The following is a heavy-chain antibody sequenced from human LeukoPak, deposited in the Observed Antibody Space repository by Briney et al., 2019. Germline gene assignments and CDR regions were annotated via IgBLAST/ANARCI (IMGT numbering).Heavy chain of an antibody. J-gene: IGHJ4*02. Sequence: AGGSLRLSCAASGFTFSNYVMYWARQAPGKGLEWVAVISYDGSNEYYADSVRGRFTISRDNSKNTLYLQMNSLRAEDTAVYYCARVSGDYWGQGTLVTVSS. CDR2: ISYDGSNE. CDR3: ARVSGDY. CDR1: GFTFSNYV. V-gene: IGHV3-30-3*01.